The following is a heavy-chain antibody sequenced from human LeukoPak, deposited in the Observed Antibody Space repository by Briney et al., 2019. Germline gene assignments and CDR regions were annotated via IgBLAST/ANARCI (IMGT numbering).Heavy chain of an antibody. D-gene: IGHD3-10*01. J-gene: IGHJ4*02. CDR3: ARNSGHRLMGITNYFDY. Sequence: ASVKVSCKASGYTFTSYGISWVRQAPGQGLEWMGWISSYNGNTNYAQKLQGRVTMTTDTSTSTAYMELRSLGSDDTAMYYCARNSGHRLMGITNYFDYWGQGTLVTVSS. V-gene: IGHV1-18*01. CDR1: GYTFTSYG. CDR2: ISSYNGNT.